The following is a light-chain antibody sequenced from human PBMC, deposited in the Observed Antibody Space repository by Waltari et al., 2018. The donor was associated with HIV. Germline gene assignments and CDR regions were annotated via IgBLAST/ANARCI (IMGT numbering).Light chain of an antibody. CDR2: DID. V-gene: IGLV2-14*03. CDR1: STDSRFYQH. CDR3: ASNRLDSTLV. Sequence: QSALTQPASVSGFPGQTINISCTGISTDSRFYQHVSWYQQHPGGVPRLIIYDIDSRPSGISDHFSGSRSGDSASLTISGPQSGDEAHYFCASNRLDSTLVFGGGTKLTIL. J-gene: IGLJ2*01.